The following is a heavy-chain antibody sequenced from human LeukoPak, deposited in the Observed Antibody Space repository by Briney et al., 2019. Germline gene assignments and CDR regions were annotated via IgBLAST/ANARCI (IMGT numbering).Heavy chain of an antibody. D-gene: IGHD1-14*01. CDR3: SRDSGTPIFVS. CDR2: ISDSGANT. J-gene: IGHJ4*02. CDR1: GFIFSHFG. V-gene: IGHV3-23*01. Sequence: GGSLRLSCAASGFIFSHFGMGWVRQAPGQGLEWLSTISDSGANTHYADSVRGRFTISRDNSKNILYLRLDSLRAEDTAVYYCSRDSGTPIFVSWGQGTLVTVSS.